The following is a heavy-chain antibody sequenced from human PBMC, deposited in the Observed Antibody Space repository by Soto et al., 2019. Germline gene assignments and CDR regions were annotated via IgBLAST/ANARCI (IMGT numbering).Heavy chain of an antibody. CDR3: ASLDSSGSGVAFDI. D-gene: IGHD3-22*01. V-gene: IGHV3-21*01. Sequence: GGSLRLSCAASGFTFSSYSMNWVRQAPGKGLEWFSSISSSRSYIYYADSVKGRFTISRDNAKNSLYLQMNSLRAEDTAVYYCASLDSSGSGVAFDIWGQGTMVNVSS. CDR1: GFTFSSYS. J-gene: IGHJ3*02. CDR2: ISSSRSYI.